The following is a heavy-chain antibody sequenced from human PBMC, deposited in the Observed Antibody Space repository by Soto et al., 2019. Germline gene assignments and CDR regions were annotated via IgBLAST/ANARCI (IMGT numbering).Heavy chain of an antibody. Sequence: EVQLVESGGGLVKPGGSLRLSCAASGFTFSSYSMNWVRKAPGKGLEWVSSISSSSSYIYYADSVKGRFTISRDNAKNSLYLQMNSLRAEDTAVYYCARGGNYYGSGSYYITRLFDYWGQGTLVTVSS. CDR3: ARGGNYYGSGSYYITRLFDY. V-gene: IGHV3-21*01. CDR2: ISSSSSYI. CDR1: GFTFSSYS. J-gene: IGHJ4*02. D-gene: IGHD3-10*01.